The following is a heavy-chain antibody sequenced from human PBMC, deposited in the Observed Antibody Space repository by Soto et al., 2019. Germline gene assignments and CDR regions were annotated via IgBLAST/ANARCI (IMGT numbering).Heavy chain of an antibody. D-gene: IGHD2-21*01. V-gene: IGHV1-69*13. Sequence: SLKVSCKASGGTFSIYAISWVRQAPGQGLEWMGGIIPIFGTANYAQKFQGRVTITADESTSTAYMELSSLRSEDTAVYYCARVGRWCGRMAYGMDVWGQGTTVTVSS. CDR3: ARVGRWCGRMAYGMDV. CDR1: GGTFSIYA. CDR2: IIPIFGTA. J-gene: IGHJ6*02.